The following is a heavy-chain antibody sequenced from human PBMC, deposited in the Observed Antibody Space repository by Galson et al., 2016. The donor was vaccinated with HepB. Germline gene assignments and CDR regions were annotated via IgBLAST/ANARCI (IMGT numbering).Heavy chain of an antibody. J-gene: IGHJ5*02. CDR1: GFTFTNYA. Sequence: SLRLSCAASGFTFTNYAMTWVRQAPGKGLEWVSAITGSGGSTYYADSVKGRFTISRDNSKSTLFLQMNSLRAEDTAVYYCAKLRVPITIFGVVIIGGWFDPWGQGTLVTVSS. V-gene: IGHV3-23*01. CDR2: ITGSGGST. CDR3: AKLRVPITIFGVVIIGGWFDP. D-gene: IGHD3-3*01.